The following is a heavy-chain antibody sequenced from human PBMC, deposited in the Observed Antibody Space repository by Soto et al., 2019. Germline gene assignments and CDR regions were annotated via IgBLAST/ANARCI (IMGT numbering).Heavy chain of an antibody. V-gene: IGHV3-15*01. CDR2: VKSRTSGGTV. D-gene: IGHD3-16*01. J-gene: IGHJ4*02. Sequence: GGSLRLSCTASGFTFSVARRTWVRQAPGKGLEWLGRVKSRTSGGTVDYAAPVKGRFTIARDDSKNTVILQMSSPKMEDTAVYYCVADVAEVGKGEFDYWGQGA. CDR3: VADVAEVGKGEFDY. CDR1: GFTFSVAR.